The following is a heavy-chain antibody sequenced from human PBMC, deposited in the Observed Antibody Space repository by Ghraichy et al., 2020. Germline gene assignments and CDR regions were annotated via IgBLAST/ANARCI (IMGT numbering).Heavy chain of an antibody. CDR3: EVVIWSGQTPRPDY. V-gene: IGHV1-2*06. CDR2: INPNSGGT. CDR1: GYTFTGYY. Sequence: ASVKVSCKASGYTFTGYYMHWVRQAPGQGLEWMGRINPNSGGTNYAQKFQGRVTMTRDTSISTAYMELSRLRSDDTAVYYCEVVIWSGQTPRPDYWGQGTLVTVSS. J-gene: IGHJ4*02. D-gene: IGHD3-3*01.